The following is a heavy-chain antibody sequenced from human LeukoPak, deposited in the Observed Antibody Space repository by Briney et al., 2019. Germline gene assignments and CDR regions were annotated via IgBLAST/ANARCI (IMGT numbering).Heavy chain of an antibody. D-gene: IGHD1-26*01. CDR3: ARRRLFXTXXPWYSWFDP. CDR2: IYYSGST. Sequence: PSETLSLTCTVSGGSISSGDYYWSWIRQPPGKGLEWIGYIYYSGSTNYNPSLKSRVTISVDTSKNQFSLKLSSVTAADTAVYYCARRRLFXTXXPWYSWFDPWGQGTLVTVSS. CDR1: GGSISSGDYY. V-gene: IGHV4-30-4*01. J-gene: IGHJ5*02.